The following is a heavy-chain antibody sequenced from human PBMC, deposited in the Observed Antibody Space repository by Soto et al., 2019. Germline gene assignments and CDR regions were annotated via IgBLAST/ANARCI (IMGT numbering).Heavy chain of an antibody. CDR3: AKDYESSGYYYVRAEYFQH. Sequence: EVQLLESGGGLVQPGGSLRLSCAASGFTFSSYAMSWVRQAPGKGLEWVSAISGSGGSTYYADSVKGRFTISSNNSKNXLXXQMNSLRAEDTAVYYCAKDYESSGYYYVRAEYFQHWGQGTLVTVSS. CDR1: GFTFSSYA. J-gene: IGHJ1*01. CDR2: ISGSGGST. D-gene: IGHD3-22*01. V-gene: IGHV3-23*01.